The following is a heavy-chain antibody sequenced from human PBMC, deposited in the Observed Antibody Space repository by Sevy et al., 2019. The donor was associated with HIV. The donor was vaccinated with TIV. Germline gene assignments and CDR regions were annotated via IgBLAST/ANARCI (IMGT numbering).Heavy chain of an antibody. V-gene: IGHV1-8*01. Sequence: ASVKVSCKASGYSFASYDINWVRQATGQGLEWMGRMNPNNGDTVYTQKFQGRLTMTRDTSITTAYMGLSNLRSEDTAVYYCARDYGGDSVSLRYWGQGTLVTVSS. CDR1: GYSFASYD. CDR3: ARDYGGDSVSLRY. CDR2: MNPNNGDT. D-gene: IGHD2-21*02. J-gene: IGHJ4*02.